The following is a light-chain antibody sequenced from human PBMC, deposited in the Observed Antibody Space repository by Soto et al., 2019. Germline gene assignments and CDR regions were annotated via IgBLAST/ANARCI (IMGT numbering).Light chain of an antibody. V-gene: IGKV3-15*01. J-gene: IGKJ1*01. Sequence: EIVMTQPPATLSVSPGERATLSCRASQSVSSNLAWYQQKPGQAPRLLIYGASTRATGIPARFSGSGSGTEFTLTISSLQSEDFAVYYCQQYNNWPPRGTFGQGPKVDI. CDR1: QSVSSN. CDR2: GAS. CDR3: QQYNNWPPRGT.